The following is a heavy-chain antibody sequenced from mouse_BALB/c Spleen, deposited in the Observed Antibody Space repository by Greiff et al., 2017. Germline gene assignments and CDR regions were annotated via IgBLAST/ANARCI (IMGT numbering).Heavy chain of an antibody. Sequence: EVKVVESGGGLVKPGGSLKLSCAASGFTFSSYAMSWVRQTPEKRLEWVASISSGGSTYYPDSVKGRFTISRDNARNILYLQMSSLRSEDTAMYYCARGTDYYGSSYWFAYWGQGTLVTVSA. J-gene: IGHJ3*01. V-gene: IGHV5-6-5*01. CDR3: ARGTDYYGSSYWFAY. CDR2: ISSGGST. CDR1: GFTFSSYA. D-gene: IGHD1-1*01.